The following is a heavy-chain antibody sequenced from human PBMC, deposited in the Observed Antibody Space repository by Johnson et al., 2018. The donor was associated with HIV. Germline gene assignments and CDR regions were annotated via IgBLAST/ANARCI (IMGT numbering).Heavy chain of an antibody. CDR2: ISGSGGST. D-gene: IGHD7-27*01. Sequence: GQLVESGGGLVQPGGSLRLSCAASGFTFSSYAMSWVRQAPGKGLEWVSAISGSGGSTYYADSVKGRFTISRDNSKNTLYLQMGSLRVEDPAVYYCAREHHWGFTTGPHDAFDIWGQGTLVTVSS. V-gene: IGHV3-23*04. CDR1: GFTFSSYA. J-gene: IGHJ3*02. CDR3: AREHHWGFTTGPHDAFDI.